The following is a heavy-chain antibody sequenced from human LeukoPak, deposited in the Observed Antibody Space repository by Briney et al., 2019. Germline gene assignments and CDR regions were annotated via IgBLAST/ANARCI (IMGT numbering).Heavy chain of an antibody. CDR1: GYSISSGYY. CDR2: IYHSGST. D-gene: IGHD3-3*01. V-gene: IGHV4-38-2*02. CDR3: ARVSIGERITIFAVRWNGAFDI. Sequence: SETLSLTCTVSGYSISSGYYWGWIRQPPGKGLEWIGSIYHSGSTYYNPSLKSRVTISVDTSKNQFSLKLSSVTAADTAVYYCARVSIGERITIFAVRWNGAFDIWGQGTMVTVSS. J-gene: IGHJ3*02.